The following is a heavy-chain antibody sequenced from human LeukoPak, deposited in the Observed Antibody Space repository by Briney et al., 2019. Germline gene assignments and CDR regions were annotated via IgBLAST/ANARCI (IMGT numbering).Heavy chain of an antibody. CDR2: INPNSGGT. CDR3: ARESGVHGGFDY. D-gene: IGHD3-10*01. CDR1: GYTFTGYY. Sequence: ASVKVSCKASGYTFTGYYMHWVRQAPGQGLEWMGWINPNSGGTNYAQKFQGRVTTTRDTSISTAYMELSRLRSEDMAVYYCARESGVHGGFDYWGQGTLVTVSS. J-gene: IGHJ4*02. V-gene: IGHV1-2*02.